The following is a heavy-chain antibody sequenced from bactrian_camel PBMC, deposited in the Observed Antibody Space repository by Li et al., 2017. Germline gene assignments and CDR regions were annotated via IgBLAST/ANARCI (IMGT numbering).Heavy chain of an antibody. D-gene: IGHD2*01. J-gene: IGHJ4*01. CDR3: SAEFGGGTWY. Sequence: VQLVESGGGSVQHGGSLRLSCSASMFTYSRLCMAWFRQTPGKEREVVASLDSDGTTEYADSVKGRSTISQGNAENTLYLQMNSLKPEDTAIYYCSAEFGGGTWYWGQGTQVTVS. CDR1: MFTYSRLC. V-gene: IGHV3S53*01. CDR2: LDSDGTT.